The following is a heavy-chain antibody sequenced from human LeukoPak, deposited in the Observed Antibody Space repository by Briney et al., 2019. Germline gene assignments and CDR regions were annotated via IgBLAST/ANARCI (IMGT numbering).Heavy chain of an antibody. CDR2: INLHTGGA. D-gene: IGHD2-8*01. CDR3: ARDFLGRTNGGSNYFGMDV. V-gene: IGHV1-2*04. J-gene: IGHJ6*02. CDR1: GYTFTDYF. Sequence: GASVEVSCKSSGYTFTDYFLHWVRQAPGQGLEWMGCINLHTGGAHYAQKFQDWVSLTRDTSIDTAFMELSSLRSDATAIYYCARDFLGRTNGGSNYFGMDVWGQGTTVTVSS.